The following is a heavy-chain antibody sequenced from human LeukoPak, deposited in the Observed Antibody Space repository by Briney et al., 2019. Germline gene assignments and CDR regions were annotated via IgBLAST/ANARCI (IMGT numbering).Heavy chain of an antibody. CDR2: NIPIFGTA. CDR3: ARGSRVYGSGSFNWFDP. CDR1: GGTFSSYA. J-gene: IGHJ5*02. Sequence: SVKVSCKASGGTFSSYAISWGRQAPGQGLEWMGGNIPIFGTANYAQKFQGRVTITADESTSTAYMELSSLRSEDTAVYYCARGSRVYGSGSFNWFDPWGQGTLVTVSS. D-gene: IGHD3-10*01. V-gene: IGHV1-69*13.